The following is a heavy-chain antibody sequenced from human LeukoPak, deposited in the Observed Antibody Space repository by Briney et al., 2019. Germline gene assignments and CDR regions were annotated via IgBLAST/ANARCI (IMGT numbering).Heavy chain of an antibody. Sequence: SETLSLTCTVSGGSISSGGYYWSWIRQHPGKGLEWIGYIYYSGSTYYNPSLKSRVTISVDTSKNQFSLKLSSVTAADTAVYYCARDLDGGNWFDPWGQGTLATVSS. J-gene: IGHJ5*02. CDR1: GGSISSGGYY. D-gene: IGHD3-9*01. CDR3: ARDLDGGNWFDP. CDR2: IYYSGST. V-gene: IGHV4-31*03.